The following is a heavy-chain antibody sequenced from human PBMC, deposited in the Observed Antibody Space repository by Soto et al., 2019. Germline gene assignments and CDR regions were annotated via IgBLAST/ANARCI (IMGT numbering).Heavy chain of an antibody. J-gene: IGHJ3*02. CDR1: GFTFSSYA. D-gene: IGHD7-27*01. Sequence: HPGGSLRLSCAASGFTFSSYAMHWVRQAPGKGLEWVAVISYDGSNKYYANSVKGRFTISRDNSKNTLYLQMGSLRAEDMAVYYCARALGYAFDIWGQGTMVTVSS. CDR2: ISYDGSNK. CDR3: ARALGYAFDI. V-gene: IGHV3-30*14.